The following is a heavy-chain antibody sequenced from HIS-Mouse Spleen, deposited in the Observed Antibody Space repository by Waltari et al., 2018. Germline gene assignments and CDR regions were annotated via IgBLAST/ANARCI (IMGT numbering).Heavy chain of an antibody. Sequence: QVQLQESGPGLVKPSQTLSLTCTVSGCPISSGGYYWSWIRQHPGKGLEGIGYIYYSGSTYYNPSLKSRVTISVDTSKNQFSLKLSSVTAADTAVYYCARSPYYEFWSGYSDNWFDPWGQGTLVTVSS. CDR1: GCPISSGGYY. V-gene: IGHV4-31*03. D-gene: IGHD3-3*01. CDR2: IYYSGST. J-gene: IGHJ5*02. CDR3: ARSPYYEFWSGYSDNWFDP.